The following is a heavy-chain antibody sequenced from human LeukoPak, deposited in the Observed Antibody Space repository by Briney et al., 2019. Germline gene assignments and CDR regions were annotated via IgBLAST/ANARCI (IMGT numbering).Heavy chain of an antibody. Sequence: SETLSLTRTVSGGSITTSSYYWGWVRQPPGKGLEWFGCTSHSGTTFYSPSLRSRVSISVDTSNSQFSLKLSSMTATDTAVYYCAKTTRASIRSAFDIWGQGTLVTVSS. CDR2: TSHSGTT. V-gene: IGHV4-39*01. CDR1: GGSITTSSYY. CDR3: AKTTRASIRSAFDI. D-gene: IGHD1-7*01. J-gene: IGHJ3*02.